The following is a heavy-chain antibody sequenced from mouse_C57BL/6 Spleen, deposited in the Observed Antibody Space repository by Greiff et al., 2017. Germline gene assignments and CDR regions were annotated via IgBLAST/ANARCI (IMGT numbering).Heavy chain of an antibody. J-gene: IGHJ4*01. D-gene: IGHD3-2*02. V-gene: IGHV3-6*01. CDR3: ARAQATYAMDY. CDR2: ISYDGSN. CDR1: GYSITSGYY. Sequence: EVKLMESGPGLVKPSQSLSLTCSVTGYSITSGYYWNWIRQFPGNKLEWMGYISYDGSNNYNPSLKNRISITRDTSKNQFFLKLNSVTTEDTATYYCARAQATYAMDYWGQGTSVTVSS.